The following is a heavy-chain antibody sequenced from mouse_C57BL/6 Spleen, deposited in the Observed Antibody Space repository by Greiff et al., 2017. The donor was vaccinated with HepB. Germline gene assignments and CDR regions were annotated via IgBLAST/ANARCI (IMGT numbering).Heavy chain of an antibody. J-gene: IGHJ1*03. CDR2: IDPSDSYT. CDR3: ARVLMWYFDV. CDR1: GYTFTSYW. V-gene: IGHV1-69*01. Sequence: QVHVKQPGAELVMPGASVKLSCKASGYTFTSYWMHWVKQRPGQGIEWIGEIDPSDSYTNYNQKFKGKSTLTVDKSSSTAYMQLSSLTSEDAAVYYCARVLMWYFDVWGTGTTVTVSS.